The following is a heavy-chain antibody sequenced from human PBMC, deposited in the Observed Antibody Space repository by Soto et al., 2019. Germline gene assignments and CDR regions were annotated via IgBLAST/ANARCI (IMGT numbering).Heavy chain of an antibody. Sequence: ASVKVSCKASGYTFTSYGISWVRQAPGQGLEWMGWISAYNGNTNYAQKLQGRVTMTTDTSTSTAYMELRSLRSDDTAVNYCARASRITSLEQRVGWYYYYYGMDVWGQGTTVTVSS. CDR3: ARASRITSLEQRVGWYYYYYGMDV. CDR2: ISAYNGNT. D-gene: IGHD3-16*01. J-gene: IGHJ6*02. CDR1: GYTFTSYG. V-gene: IGHV1-18*01.